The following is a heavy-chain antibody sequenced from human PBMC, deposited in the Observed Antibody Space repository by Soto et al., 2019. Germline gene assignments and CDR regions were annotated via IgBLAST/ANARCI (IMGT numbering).Heavy chain of an antibody. CDR1: GFTVSSNY. Sequence: GSLRLSCAAAGFTVSSNYMSWFLQSAVKVLEWVSVIYSGGSTYYADSVKGRFTISRDNSKNTLYLQMNSLRAEDTAVYYCARARTGSSGWTLSYYYYGMDVWGQGATVTVSS. J-gene: IGHJ6*02. CDR3: ARARTGSSGWTLSYYYYGMDV. D-gene: IGHD6-19*01. V-gene: IGHV3-53*01. CDR2: IYSGGST.